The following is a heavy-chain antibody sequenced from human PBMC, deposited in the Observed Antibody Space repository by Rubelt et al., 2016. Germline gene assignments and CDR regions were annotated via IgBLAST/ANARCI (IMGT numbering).Heavy chain of an antibody. Sequence: DVQVVESGGGLVQPGGSLRLACAASGFTVSSTYMSWVRQAPGKGLEWVSAIYTDERTDYAASVTGRCPSFRDNSKNTLHLQMNSLRAEETAVDYCAKYGSSSSHWFDPWGQGTLVTVSS. CDR1: GFTVSSTY. D-gene: IGHD6-6*01. CDR3: AKYGSSSSHWFDP. CDR2: IYTDERT. J-gene: IGHJ5*02. V-gene: IGHV3-53*01.